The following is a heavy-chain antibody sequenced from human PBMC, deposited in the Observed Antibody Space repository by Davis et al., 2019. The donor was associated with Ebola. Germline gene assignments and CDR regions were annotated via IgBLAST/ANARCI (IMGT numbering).Heavy chain of an antibody. V-gene: IGHV3-53*01. CDR3: AKAGVMVRGVIGAFDI. CDR2: IYRGGST. D-gene: IGHD3-10*01. J-gene: IGHJ3*02. CDR1: GFNVSGNY. Sequence: GGSLRLSCTASGFNVSGNYMSWVRQAPGKGLEWVAVIYRGGSTYYADSVKGRFTISRDNSKNTLYLQMNSLRAEDTAVYYCAKAGVMVRGVIGAFDIWGQGTMVTVSS.